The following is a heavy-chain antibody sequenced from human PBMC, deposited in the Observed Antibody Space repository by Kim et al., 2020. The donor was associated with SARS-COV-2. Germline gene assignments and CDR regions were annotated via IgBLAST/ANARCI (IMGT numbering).Heavy chain of an antibody. CDR1: GFTLRNSW. CDR3: ARGRGMDV. J-gene: IGHJ6*01. CDR2: VQQDGSAK. Sequence: GGSLRLSCAASGFTLRNSWMTWVRQAPGKGLEWVASVQQDGSAKKYVDSVKGRFTLSRDNAKNSLYLEMSGLRAEDTAVYYCARGRGMDVWGQGTTVTVSS. V-gene: IGHV3-7*01.